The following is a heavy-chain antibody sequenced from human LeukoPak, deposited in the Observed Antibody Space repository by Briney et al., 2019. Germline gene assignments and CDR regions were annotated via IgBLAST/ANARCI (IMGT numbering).Heavy chain of an antibody. CDR2: INHSGST. J-gene: IGHJ4*02. CDR1: GGSFRGYY. D-gene: IGHD3-10*01. CDR3: ARFQFYGSGSSFDY. V-gene: IGHV4-34*01. Sequence: PSETLSLTRAVYGGSFRGYYWSWIRQPPGKGLEWIGEINHSGSTNYNPSLKSRVTISVDTSKNQFSLKLSSVTAADTAVYYCARFQFYGSGSSFDYWGQGTLVTVSS.